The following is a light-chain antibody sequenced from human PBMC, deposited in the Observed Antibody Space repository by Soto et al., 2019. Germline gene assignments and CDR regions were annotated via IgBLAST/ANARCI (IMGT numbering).Light chain of an antibody. CDR2: LGS. CDR3: MQALQTPLYT. CDR1: QSLLHSNGYNY. V-gene: IGKV2-28*01. Sequence: DIVMTQSPLSLPVTPGEPASISCRSSQSLLHSNGYNYLDWYLQKPGQSPQLLIYLGSNRASGXPXRXXGSGSGTDFTLKISRVEAEDVGVYYCMQALQTPLYTFGQGTKLEIK. J-gene: IGKJ2*01.